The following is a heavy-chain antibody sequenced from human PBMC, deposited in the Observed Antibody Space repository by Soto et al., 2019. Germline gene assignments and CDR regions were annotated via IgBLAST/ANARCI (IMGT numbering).Heavy chain of an antibody. D-gene: IGHD3-22*01. CDR1: GYTFTSYG. J-gene: IGHJ4*02. CDR3: ARNVGVVVNNY. V-gene: IGHV1-69*04. CDR2: IIPILGIA. Sequence: SVKVSCKASGYTFTSYGISWVRQAPGQGLEWMGRIIPILGIANYAQKFQGRVTITADKSTSTAYMELSSLRSEDTAVYYCARNVGVVVNNYWGQGTLVTVSS.